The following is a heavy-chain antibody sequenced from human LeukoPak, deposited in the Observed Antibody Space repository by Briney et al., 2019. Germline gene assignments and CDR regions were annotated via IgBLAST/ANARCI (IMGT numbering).Heavy chain of an antibody. V-gene: IGHV3-48*03. CDR1: GFTFSGYE. D-gene: IGHD3-10*01. CDR3: ARDLYYYGSGNYVPGLPDY. J-gene: IGHJ4*02. CDR2: ICGRGITT. Sequence: PGGSLRLSCEASGFTFSGYEMNWVRQAPGKGLAWISYICGRGITTISADSVKGRFTISRDDAKNLLYLQMNSLRVEDTAVYYCARDLYYYGSGNYVPGLPDYWGQGTLVTVSS.